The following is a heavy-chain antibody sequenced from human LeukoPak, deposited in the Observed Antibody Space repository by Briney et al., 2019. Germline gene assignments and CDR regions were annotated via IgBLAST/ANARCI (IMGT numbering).Heavy chain of an antibody. V-gene: IGHV4-39*07. CDR1: GGSISSSSYY. J-gene: IGHJ4*02. Sequence: PSETLSLTCTVSGGSISSSSYYWGWIRQPPGKGLEWIGSIYYSGSTYYNPSLKSRVTISVDTSKNQFSLKLSSVTAADTAVYYCARVGSYGTGTFFDYWGQGTLVTVSS. CDR3: ARVGSYGTGTFFDY. CDR2: IYYSGST. D-gene: IGHD1-14*01.